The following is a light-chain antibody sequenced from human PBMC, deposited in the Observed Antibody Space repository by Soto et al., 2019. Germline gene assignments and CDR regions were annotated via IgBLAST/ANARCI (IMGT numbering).Light chain of an antibody. CDR1: QSVSSN. CDR2: GAS. CDR3: QLYNKWPIFT. V-gene: IGKV3-15*01. Sequence: EVVMTQSPATLSVSPGERATLSCRASQSVSSNLAWYQLRPGQAPRLLIYGASTRATGIPARFSGSESGTECTLTISSLQSEDFALYYCQLYNKWPIFTFGPGTRVDIK. J-gene: IGKJ3*01.